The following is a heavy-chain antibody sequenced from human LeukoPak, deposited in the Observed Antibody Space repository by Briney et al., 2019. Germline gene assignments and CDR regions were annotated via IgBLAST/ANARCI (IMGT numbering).Heavy chain of an antibody. CDR1: GFTFSSYT. CDR2: INNSGGST. V-gene: IGHV3-23*01. J-gene: IGHJ4*02. Sequence: GGSLRLSCATSGFTFSSYTMTWVRQVPGKGLEWVAIINNSGGSTYYVDSVKGRFTVSRDNSKNTLFLQMDTLRAEDTAVYYCTSRTYSGSRRFYSDHWGQGTLVTVSS. D-gene: IGHD1-26*01. CDR3: TSRTYSGSRRFYSDH.